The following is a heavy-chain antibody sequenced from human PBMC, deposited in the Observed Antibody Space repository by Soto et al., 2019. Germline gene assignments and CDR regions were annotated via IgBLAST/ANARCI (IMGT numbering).Heavy chain of an antibody. V-gene: IGHV4-34*01. J-gene: IGHJ3*02. Sequence: PSETLSLTCAVYGGSFSGYYWSWIRQTPGKGLEWIGSVYYSGTTYSNPSLKSRVTISVDTSKNLFTLKLSSVTAADTAVYYCVRRRNSSSWSFAFNIWGQGTMVTVSS. CDR3: VRRRNSSSWSFAFNI. CDR2: VYYSGTT. D-gene: IGHD6-13*01. CDR1: GGSFSGYY.